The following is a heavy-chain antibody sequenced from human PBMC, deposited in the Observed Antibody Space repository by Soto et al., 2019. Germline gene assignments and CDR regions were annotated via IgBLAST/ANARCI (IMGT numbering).Heavy chain of an antibody. V-gene: IGHV2-5*01. CDR2: IYWKDDK. Sequence: GPGPTPANPPQTLTLTCTFSGFSRRTSVVGVGWIRQPPGKEMEWLAIIYWKDDKRYRPSLKSRLTIPKDTSKNQVPLTMTTMNLVHTATYYCAHRGRHLFDPWCQGALVTVSS. CDR1: GFSRRTSVVG. CDR3: AHRGRHLFDP. J-gene: IGHJ5*02.